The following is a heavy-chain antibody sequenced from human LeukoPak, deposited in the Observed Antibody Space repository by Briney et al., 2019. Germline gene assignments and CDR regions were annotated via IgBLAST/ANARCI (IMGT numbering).Heavy chain of an antibody. J-gene: IGHJ4*02. V-gene: IGHV1-2*02. CDR3: ARDDGNTGVDY. Sequence: ASVKVSCKASGYTFTGYYMHWVRQAPGQGLEWMGWINPNSGGTNYVQKFQGRVTMTRDTSISTAYMELSRLRSDDTAVYYCARDDGNTGVDYWGQGTLVTVSS. D-gene: IGHD4-23*01. CDR1: GYTFTGYY. CDR2: INPNSGGT.